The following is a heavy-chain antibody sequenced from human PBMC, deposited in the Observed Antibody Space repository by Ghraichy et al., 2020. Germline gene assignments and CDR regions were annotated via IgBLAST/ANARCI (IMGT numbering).Heavy chain of an antibody. CDR3: ARETSSYGVDV. CDR1: GYTFSNYW. D-gene: IGHD2-2*01. CDR2: INQDGSEK. Sequence: GGSLRLSCAASGYTFSNYWVNWVRQAPGKGLEWVAKINQDGSEKNYVDSVKGRFTISRDNAKNSLYLQMNSLRTEDTAIYYCARETSSYGVDVWGQGTTVTVSS. V-gene: IGHV3-7*01. J-gene: IGHJ6*02.